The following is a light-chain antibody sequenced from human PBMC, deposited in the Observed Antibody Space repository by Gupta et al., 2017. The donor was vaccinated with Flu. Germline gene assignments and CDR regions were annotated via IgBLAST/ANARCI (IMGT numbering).Light chain of an antibody. V-gene: IGKV3-11*01. CDR1: QSVGTY. J-gene: IGKJ2*01. CDR3: QMRSNWPPYT. Sequence: ETELTQSPATLSLSPGERATLSCRASQSVGTYLAWYQKKPGQAPRLLIYDASNRATGIPARFSGSGSGTDFTLTISSWEPEDFAVYYCQMRSNWPPYTFGQGTRLEIK. CDR2: DAS.